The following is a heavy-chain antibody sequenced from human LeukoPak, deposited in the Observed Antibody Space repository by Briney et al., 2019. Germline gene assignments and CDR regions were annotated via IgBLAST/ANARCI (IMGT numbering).Heavy chain of an antibody. CDR2: IYTSGGT. D-gene: IGHD6-6*01. Sequence: SETLSLTCTVSGDSISSYYWSWIRQPPGKGLEWIGYIYTSGGTNYIPSLKGRVTISIDTSNNQFSLKLSSVTAAASAVYYCARLTRLSTSPDRYYLDYWGQGTLVTVSS. CDR3: ARLTRLSTSPDRYYLDY. J-gene: IGHJ4*02. V-gene: IGHV4-4*09. CDR1: GDSISSYY.